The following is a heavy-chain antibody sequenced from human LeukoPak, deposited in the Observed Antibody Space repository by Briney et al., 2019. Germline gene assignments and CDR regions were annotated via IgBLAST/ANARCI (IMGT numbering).Heavy chain of an antibody. CDR3: AKDRRVSLGSFDV. Sequence: GGSLRLSCAASGFTFSSYGIHWVRQAPGKRLCWVALIRHYGSDKYYADSVKGRFAISRDNSKNTVYLQMNSLRAEDTAVYYCAKDRRVSLGSFDVWGQGTMVTVSS. J-gene: IGHJ3*01. V-gene: IGHV3-30*02. CDR1: GFTFSSYG. CDR2: IRHYGSDK. D-gene: IGHD2-15*01.